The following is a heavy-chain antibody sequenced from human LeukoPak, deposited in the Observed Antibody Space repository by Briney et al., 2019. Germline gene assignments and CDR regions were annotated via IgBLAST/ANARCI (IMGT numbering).Heavy chain of an antibody. Sequence: GESLRLSCAASGFTFSNYAMSWVRQTPRKGLDWVSVISSSGDTTHYADSVKGRFIISRDNSKNTLYLQMHSLRAEDTALYYCVKEAGTTLAGGFWGQGTMVSVSS. CDR1: GFTFSNYA. V-gene: IGHV3-23*01. CDR3: VKEAGTTLAGGF. CDR2: ISSSGDTT. J-gene: IGHJ3*01. D-gene: IGHD1-7*01.